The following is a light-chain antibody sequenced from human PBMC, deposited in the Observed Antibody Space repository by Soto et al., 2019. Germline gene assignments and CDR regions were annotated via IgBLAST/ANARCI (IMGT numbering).Light chain of an antibody. CDR2: KAS. CDR3: QHYNSYSEA. CDR1: QTISSW. J-gene: IGKJ1*01. Sequence: DMQMTQSPSTLSGSVGDRVTITCRASQTISSWLAWYQQKRGKAPKLLXYKASTLKSGVPSRFRGSGSGTEFTLTISSLQPDDFEPYYCQHYNSYSEAFGQGTKVDIK. V-gene: IGKV1-5*03.